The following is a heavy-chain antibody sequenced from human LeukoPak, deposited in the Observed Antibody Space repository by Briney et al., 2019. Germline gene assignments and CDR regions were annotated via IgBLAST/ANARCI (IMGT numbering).Heavy chain of an antibody. J-gene: IGHJ5*02. D-gene: IGHD1-20*01. CDR3: ARLYYNWNDAGWFDP. V-gene: IGHV3-21*01. CDR2: ISSSSTYI. CDR1: GFTFSSYS. Sequence: PGGSLRLSCAASGFTFSSYSMNWVRQAPGERLEWVSSISSSSTYIYYADSVKGRFTISRDDAKNSLFLQMNSLRAEDTAVYYCARLYYNWNDAGWFDPWGQGTLVTVSS.